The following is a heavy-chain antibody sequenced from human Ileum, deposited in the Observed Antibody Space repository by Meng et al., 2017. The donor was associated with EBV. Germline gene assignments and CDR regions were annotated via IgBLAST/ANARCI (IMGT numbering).Heavy chain of an antibody. Sequence: EVQLVESGGGLVQPGGSLKLSGVASGFTFSDSSMHWVRQASGKGLEWVGRIRNKVKNYATEYAASVKGRFTISRDDSKNTAYLQMNSLKTEDTAVYYCTRPGAYCTGECPFDPWGQGTLGTVSS. CDR2: IRNKVKNYAT. CDR1: GFTFSDSS. V-gene: IGHV3-73*02. D-gene: IGHD2-8*02. J-gene: IGHJ5*02. CDR3: TRPGAYCTGECPFDP.